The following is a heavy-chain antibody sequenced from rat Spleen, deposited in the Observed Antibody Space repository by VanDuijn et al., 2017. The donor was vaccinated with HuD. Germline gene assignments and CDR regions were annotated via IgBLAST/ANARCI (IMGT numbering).Heavy chain of an antibody. D-gene: IGHD1-12*02. CDR2: ITTSGGTT. Sequence: EVQLVESGGGLVQPGRSLRLSCAASGFIFSDHYVAWVRQAPTKGLEWVASITTSGGTTYYRDSVKGRFTISRDNAKSTLYLQLDSLRSEDTATYYCTTDTFYDGTYYPGGFDYWGQGVMVTVSS. J-gene: IGHJ2*01. CDR1: GFIFSDHY. CDR3: TTDTFYDGTYYPGGFDY. V-gene: IGHV5-27*01.